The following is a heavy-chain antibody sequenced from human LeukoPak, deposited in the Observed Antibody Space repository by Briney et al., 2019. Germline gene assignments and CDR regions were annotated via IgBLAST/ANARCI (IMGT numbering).Heavy chain of an antibody. V-gene: IGHV4-39*07. D-gene: IGHD1-26*01. Sequence: SEALSLTCTVSGGFISTSDYYWGWIRQPPGKGLEWIASIHNGGSTYYNPSLKSRVTISVDTSKNQFSLKLSSVTAADTAVYYCAGGSWEHEASDFDYWGQGTLVTVSS. J-gene: IGHJ4*02. CDR1: GGFISTSDYY. CDR3: AGGSWEHEASDFDY. CDR2: IHNGGST.